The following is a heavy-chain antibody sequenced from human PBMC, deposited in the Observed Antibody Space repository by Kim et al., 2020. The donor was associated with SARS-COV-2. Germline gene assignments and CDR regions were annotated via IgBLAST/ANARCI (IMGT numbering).Heavy chain of an antibody. J-gene: IGHJ2*01. Sequence: YVYSVKGRFTISRDNSKTTLYLQRNSLGADDTAVYYCARDKLGSYWYFDLWGRGTLVTVSS. V-gene: IGHV3-33*01. CDR3: ARDKLGSYWYFDL. D-gene: IGHD7-27*01.